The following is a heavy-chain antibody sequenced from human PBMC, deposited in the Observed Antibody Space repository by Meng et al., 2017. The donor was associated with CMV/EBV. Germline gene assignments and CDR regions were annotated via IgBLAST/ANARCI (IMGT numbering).Heavy chain of an antibody. CDR2: ISGSGGST. V-gene: IGHV3-23*01. CDR3: AKAESRYVDTAMDY. Sequence: GESLKISCAASGFTFSSYAMSWVRQAPGKGLEWVSAISGSGGSTYYADSVKGRFTISRDNSKKALYLQMNSLRAEDTAVYYCAKAESRYVDTAMDYWGQGTLVTVSS. CDR1: GFTFSSYA. J-gene: IGHJ4*02. D-gene: IGHD5-18*01.